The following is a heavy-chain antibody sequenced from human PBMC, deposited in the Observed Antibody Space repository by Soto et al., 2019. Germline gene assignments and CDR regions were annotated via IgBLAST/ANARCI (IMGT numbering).Heavy chain of an antibody. CDR1: GFTFSTHA. CDR3: ARDSGPAGGGAGDI. V-gene: IGHV3-23*01. Sequence: EVQLLESGGGLVQPGGSLRLSCAASGFTFSTHAMIWVRQAPGKGLNWVSTVDVGGGSTYYTDSVKGRFTVSRDNSKNTAYLQLNTLRDDDTAISFCARDSGPAGGGAGDIWGQGPRVTVSS. J-gene: IGHJ3*02. CDR2: VDVGGGST. D-gene: IGHD6-19*01.